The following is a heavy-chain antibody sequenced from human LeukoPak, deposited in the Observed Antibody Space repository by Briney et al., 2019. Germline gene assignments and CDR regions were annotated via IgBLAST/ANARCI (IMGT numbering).Heavy chain of an antibody. CDR3: AKGPAFYYDSSGSYFDF. D-gene: IGHD3-22*01. Sequence: PGGSPRLSCAASGFTFSSYAMSWVRQAPGKGLEWVSASSGSGGSTYYADSVKGRSTISRDNSKNTLYLQMNSLRAEGTAVYYCAKGPAFYYDSSGSYFDFWGQGTLVTVSS. CDR1: GFTFSSYA. V-gene: IGHV3-23*01. J-gene: IGHJ4*02. CDR2: SSGSGGST.